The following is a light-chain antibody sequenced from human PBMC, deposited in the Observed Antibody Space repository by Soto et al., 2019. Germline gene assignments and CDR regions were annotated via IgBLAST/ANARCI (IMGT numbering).Light chain of an antibody. CDR2: GAS. CDR3: PQHNNWWT. CDR1: QSFSSIY. V-gene: IGKV3-15*01. J-gene: IGKJ1*01. Sequence: IVLTQSPGTLSLSPGERATLSCRASQSFSSIYLAWYQQKPGQAPRLLIYGASTRATDMPGTFSGRGSGTEFTLTISSLQSEDFAVYYCPQHNNWWTFGQGTKVDIK.